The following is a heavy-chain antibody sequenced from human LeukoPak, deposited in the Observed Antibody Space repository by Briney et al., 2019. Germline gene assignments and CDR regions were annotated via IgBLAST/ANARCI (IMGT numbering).Heavy chain of an antibody. V-gene: IGHV3-74*01. CDR3: ARGYSSGLHFDY. Sequence: GGSLRLSCAASGFTFSNYWMHWVRQTPGEGLVCVSLIKGDGSSTTYADSVKGRFTISRDNAKNTVYLQMNSLRAEDTAVYYCARGYSSGLHFDYWGQGTLVTVSS. J-gene: IGHJ4*02. CDR1: GFTFSNYW. D-gene: IGHD6-19*01. CDR2: IKGDGSST.